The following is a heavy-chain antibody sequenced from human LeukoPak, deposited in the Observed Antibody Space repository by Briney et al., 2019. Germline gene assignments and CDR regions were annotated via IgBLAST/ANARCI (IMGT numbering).Heavy chain of an antibody. CDR3: ASRKTYYYDSSGYYWDAFDI. J-gene: IGHJ3*02. D-gene: IGHD3-22*01. CDR2: IYTSGST. CDR1: GGSISSGSYY. V-gene: IGHV4-61*02. Sequence: SQTLSLTCTVSGGSISSGSYYWSWIRQPAGKGLEWIGRIYTSGSTNYNPSLKSRVTISVDTSKNQFSLKLSSVTAADTAVYYCASRKTYYYDSSGYYWDAFDIWGQGTMVTVSS.